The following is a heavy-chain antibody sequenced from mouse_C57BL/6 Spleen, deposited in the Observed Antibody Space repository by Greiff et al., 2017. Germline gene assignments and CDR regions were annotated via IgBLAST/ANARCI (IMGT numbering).Heavy chain of an antibody. CDR1: GFTFSSYA. D-gene: IGHD1-1*01. Sequence: DVQLVESGGGLVKPGGSLKLSCAASGFTFSSYAMSWVRQTPEKRLEWVATISDGGSYTYYPDNVKGRFTISRDNAKNNLYLQMSHLKSEDTAMYYCAREAPTTVVDWYFDVWGTGTTVTVSS. V-gene: IGHV5-4*01. CDR2: ISDGGSYT. J-gene: IGHJ1*03. CDR3: AREAPTTVVDWYFDV.